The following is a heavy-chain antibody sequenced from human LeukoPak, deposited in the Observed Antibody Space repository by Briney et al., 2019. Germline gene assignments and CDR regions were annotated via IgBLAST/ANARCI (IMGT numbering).Heavy chain of an antibody. CDR1: GGSISSYY. CDR2: IYYSGST. Sequence: SETLSLTCTVSGGSISSYYWSWIRQPPGKGLEWIGYIYYSGSTNYNPSLKSRVTISVDTSKNQFSLKLSSVTAADTAMYYCARRGGYYGSGSYFGYWGQGTLVTVSS. J-gene: IGHJ4*02. CDR3: ARRGGYYGSGSYFGY. D-gene: IGHD3-10*01. V-gene: IGHV4-59*08.